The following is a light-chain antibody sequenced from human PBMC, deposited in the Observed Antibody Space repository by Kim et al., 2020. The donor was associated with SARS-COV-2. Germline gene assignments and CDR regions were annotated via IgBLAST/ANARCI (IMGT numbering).Light chain of an antibody. V-gene: IGKV2-28*01. CDR1: QSLLHSNGYNY. J-gene: IGKJ2*01. Sequence: DIVMTQSPLSLPVTPGEPASISCRSSQSLLHSNGYNYLDWYLQKPGQSPQLLIYLGSNRASGVPDRFSGSGSGTDFTLRISRVETEDVGVYYCMHALLTPHTFGQGTKLEI. CDR3: MHALLTPHT. CDR2: LGS.